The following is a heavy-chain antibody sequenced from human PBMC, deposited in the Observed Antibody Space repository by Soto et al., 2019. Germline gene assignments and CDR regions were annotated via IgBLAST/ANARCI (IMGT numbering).Heavy chain of an antibody. CDR1: GFTFSSYG. D-gene: IGHD2-21*01. J-gene: IGHJ6*02. V-gene: IGHV3-33*01. CDR3: ARGDKSSWDYYYYYGMDV. CDR2: IWYDGSNK. Sequence: QVQLVESGGGVVQPGRSRRLSCAASGFTFSSYGMHWVRQAPGKGLEWGAVIWYDGSNKYYADSVKGQFTISRDNSKNTLYLQMNSLRAEDTAVYYCARGDKSSWDYYYYYGMDVWGQGTTVTVSS.